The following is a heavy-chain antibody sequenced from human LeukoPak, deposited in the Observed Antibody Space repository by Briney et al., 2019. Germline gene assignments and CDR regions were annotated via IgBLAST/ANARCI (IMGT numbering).Heavy chain of an antibody. CDR2: IYYSGST. V-gene: IGHV4-39*07. CDR3: ARLSLPPEKYYYDSSGPRRPFDY. Sequence: PSETLSLTCTVSGGSISSSSYYWGWIRQPPGKGLEWIGSIYYSGSTYYNPSLKSRVTISVDTSKNQFSLKLSSVTAADTAVYYCARLSLPPEKYYYDSSGPRRPFDYWGQGTLVTVSS. J-gene: IGHJ4*02. D-gene: IGHD3-22*01. CDR1: GGSISSSSYY.